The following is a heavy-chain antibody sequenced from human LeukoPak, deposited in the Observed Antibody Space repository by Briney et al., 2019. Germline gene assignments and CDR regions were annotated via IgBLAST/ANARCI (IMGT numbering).Heavy chain of an antibody. J-gene: IGHJ1*01. D-gene: IGHD4-23*01. Sequence: SETLSLTCTVSGGSISSGGYYWNWIRQHPGKGLEWIGYIYDSGSTYYNPSLKSRVTISVDTSKNQFSLKLSSVTAADTAVYYCARYGGSSPGYFQIWGQGTLVTVSS. CDR2: IYDSGST. CDR1: GGSISSGGYY. V-gene: IGHV4-31*03. CDR3: ARYGGSSPGYFQI.